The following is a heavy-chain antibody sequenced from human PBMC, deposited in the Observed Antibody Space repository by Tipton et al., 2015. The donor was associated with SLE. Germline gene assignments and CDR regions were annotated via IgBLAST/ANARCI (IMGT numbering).Heavy chain of an antibody. V-gene: IGHV5-51*03. J-gene: IGHJ4*02. CDR1: GYTFSSYW. Sequence: VQLVQSGAEVKKSGESLKISCKASGYTFSSYWIAWVRQTPVKGLEWMGIFYPSESASRYSPSFQGHVTISADKSTSTAYLQWNSLEASDTAMYYCGKGTTEGGFDYWGQGTPITVSS. D-gene: IGHD1-1*01. CDR3: GKGTTEGGFDY. CDR2: FYPSESAS.